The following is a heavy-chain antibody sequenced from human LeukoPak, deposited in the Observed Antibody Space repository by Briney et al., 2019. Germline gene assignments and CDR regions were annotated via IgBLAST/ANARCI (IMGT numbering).Heavy chain of an antibody. D-gene: IGHD3-22*01. V-gene: IGHV3-23*01. CDR3: AKANPLLIVVVESFDY. J-gene: IGHJ4*02. Sequence: GGSLRLSCAGSGFTFSSYEMSWVRQAPGKGLEWVSGISGSGGSTYYADSVKGRFTISRDNSKNTLYLQMNSLRAEDTAVYYCAKANPLLIVVVESFDYWGQGTLVTVSS. CDR2: ISGSGGST. CDR1: GFTFSSYE.